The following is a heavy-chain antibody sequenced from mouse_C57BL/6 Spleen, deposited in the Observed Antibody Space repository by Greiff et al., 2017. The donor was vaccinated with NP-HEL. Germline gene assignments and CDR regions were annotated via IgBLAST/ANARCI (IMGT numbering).Heavy chain of an antibody. CDR3: ARHETGKAPWFAY. D-gene: IGHD4-1*01. J-gene: IGHJ3*01. V-gene: IGHV5-9*01. CDR1: GFTFSSYT. CDR2: ISGGGGNT. Sequence: EVKLVESGGGLVKPGGSLKLSCAASGFTFSSYTMSWVRQTPETRLEWVATISGGGGNTYYPDSVKGRFTISRDNAKNTLYLQMSSLRSEDTALYYCARHETGKAPWFAYWGEGTRVTVAA.